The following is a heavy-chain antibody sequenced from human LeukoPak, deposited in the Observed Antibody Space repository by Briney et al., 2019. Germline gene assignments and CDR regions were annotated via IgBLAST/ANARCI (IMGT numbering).Heavy chain of an antibody. CDR1: GFSLSTSGMC. J-gene: IGHJ4*02. Sequence: SGPALVKPTQTLTPTCTFSGFSLSTSGMCVSWIRQPPGKALEWLARIDWDDDKHYSTSLKTRLTISKDTSKNQVVLTMTNMDPVDTATYYCARTEYSSGWYYYWGQGTLVTVSS. V-gene: IGHV2-70*11. CDR2: IDWDDDK. CDR3: ARTEYSSGWYYY. D-gene: IGHD6-19*01.